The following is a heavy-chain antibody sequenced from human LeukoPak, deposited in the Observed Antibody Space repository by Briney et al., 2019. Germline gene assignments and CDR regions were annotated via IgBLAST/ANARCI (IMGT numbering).Heavy chain of an antibody. J-gene: IGHJ6*03. D-gene: IGHD6-6*01. CDR2: ISYDGSNK. CDR3: ARAGVCRQQLVLTYYYYYYMDV. Sequence: GGSLRLSCAASGFTLSSYAMLWVRQAPGKGQEWVVVISYDGSNKYYAHHENGRFTISKDHSQNTLSLHMNRQRAADTAVYYCARAGVCRQQLVLTYYYYYYMDVWGKGTTVTVSS. CDR1: GFTLSSYA. V-gene: IGHV3-30-3*01.